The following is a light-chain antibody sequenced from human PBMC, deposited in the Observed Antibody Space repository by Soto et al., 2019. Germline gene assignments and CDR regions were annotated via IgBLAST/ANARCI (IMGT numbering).Light chain of an antibody. CDR1: QSVSSD. CDR2: GAS. Sequence: IVMTQSPATLSVSPWERATLSCRASQSVSSDLAWYHQKPGQAPRLLIYGASTRATGIPARFSGSGSGTEFTLTINSLQSEDFAVYYCQQYGSSGTFGQGTKVDI. CDR3: QQYGSSGT. V-gene: IGKV3-15*01. J-gene: IGKJ1*01.